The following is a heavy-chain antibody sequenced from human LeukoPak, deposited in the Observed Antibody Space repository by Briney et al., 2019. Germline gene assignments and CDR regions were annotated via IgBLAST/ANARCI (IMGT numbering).Heavy chain of an antibody. CDR3: ARVLNGKFYIAY. V-gene: IGHV3-30*02. CDR1: GFTFSTFG. CDR2: IGYSGANT. D-gene: IGHD2-8*01. Sequence: GGSLRLSCAASGFTFSTFGMHWVRQAPGEGLEWVAYIGYSGANTYYADSVKGRFTISRDDSKNTVHLQMNSLRAADMALYSCARVLNGKFYIAYWGQGTLVTVSS. J-gene: IGHJ4*02.